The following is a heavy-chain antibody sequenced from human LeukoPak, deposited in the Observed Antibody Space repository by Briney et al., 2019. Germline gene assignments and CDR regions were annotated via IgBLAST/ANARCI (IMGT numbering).Heavy chain of an antibody. CDR3: AKASGQLVPNSFFDY. V-gene: IGHV3-23*01. Sequence: GGSLRLSCAASGFTFSSYAMSWVRQAPGKGLEWVSGIRGSGGSTFYADSVNGRFTISRDNSKNTLYLQMYSMRAEDTAVYYCAKASGQLVPNSFFDYWGQGTLVTVSS. J-gene: IGHJ4*02. D-gene: IGHD6-6*01. CDR2: IRGSGGST. CDR1: GFTFSSYA.